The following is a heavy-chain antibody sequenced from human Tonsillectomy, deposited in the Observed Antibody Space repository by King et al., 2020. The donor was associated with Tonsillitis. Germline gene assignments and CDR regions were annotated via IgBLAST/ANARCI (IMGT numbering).Heavy chain of an antibody. CDR3: ARSLGREGLYYYYALDV. CDR1: GGSIGSSSYY. CDR2: ISYSGST. V-gene: IGHV4-39*07. D-gene: IGHD2-15*01. J-gene: IGHJ6*02. Sequence: LQLQESGPGLVKPSETLSLTCTVSGGSIGSSSYYWSWIRQPPGKGLEWIGTISYSGSTYYNPSLKSRVTISLDTSKNQFSLKLTSVTAADTAVYYCARSLGREGLYYYYALDVWGQGTTVTVSS.